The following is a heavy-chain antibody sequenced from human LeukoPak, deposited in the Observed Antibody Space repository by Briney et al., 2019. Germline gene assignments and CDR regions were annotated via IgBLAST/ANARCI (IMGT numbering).Heavy chain of an antibody. J-gene: IGHJ4*02. CDR3: ARMSPTLYFGSGSHS. Sequence: SETLSLTCSVSGGSISVSTFYWGWIRQTPDKALQWIGSIYKSGTTNYNPSLKGRVTMSVDRSKDQFSLKLSSVAAADTAVYFCARMSPTLYFGSGSHSWGQGILVTVSS. CDR2: IYKSGTT. D-gene: IGHD3-10*01. V-gene: IGHV4-39*01. CDR1: GGSISVSTFY.